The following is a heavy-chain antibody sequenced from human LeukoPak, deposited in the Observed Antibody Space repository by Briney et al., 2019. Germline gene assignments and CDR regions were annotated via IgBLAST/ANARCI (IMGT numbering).Heavy chain of an antibody. CDR2: IKSDGSGT. V-gene: IGHV3-74*01. J-gene: IGHJ4*02. Sequence: GGSLRLSCTAYRPTFSPYWMHWGRQAPGKGPVWVAHIKSDGSGTTYADSVKGRFTISRDNAKNALYLRMNSLRATYPAVYYCSYGSYHNDYWGQGTLVTVSS. D-gene: IGHD3-10*01. CDR3: SYGSYHNDY. CDR1: RPTFSPYW.